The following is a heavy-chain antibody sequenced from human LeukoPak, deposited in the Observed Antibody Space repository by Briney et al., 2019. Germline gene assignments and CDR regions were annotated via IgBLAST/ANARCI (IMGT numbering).Heavy chain of an antibody. J-gene: IGHJ4*02. CDR2: ISNNGGYT. V-gene: IGHV3-23*01. Sequence: GRSLRLSCAASGFTFSSSAKSWVRQAPGKGLEWVSAISNNGGYTYYADSVQGRFTISRDNSKSTLCLQMNSLRAEDTAVYYCAKQLGYCSDGSCYFPYWGQGTLVTVSS. CDR1: GFTFSSSA. CDR3: AKQLGYCSDGSCYFPY. D-gene: IGHD2-15*01.